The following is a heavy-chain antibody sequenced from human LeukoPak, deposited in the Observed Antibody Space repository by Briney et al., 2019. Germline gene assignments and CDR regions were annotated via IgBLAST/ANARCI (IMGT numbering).Heavy chain of an antibody. J-gene: IGHJ4*02. V-gene: IGHV3-30*02. Sequence: PGGSLRLSCAASGFTFSSYGMHWVRQAPGKGLEWVAFTRYDGSDKYYGDSVKGRFTISRDNFKNTLYLQMNSLRAEDTAVYYCAKVAYDSSGYYYNHYFDYWGQGTLVTVSS. CDR2: TRYDGSDK. CDR3: AKVAYDSSGYYYNHYFDY. D-gene: IGHD3-22*01. CDR1: GFTFSSYG.